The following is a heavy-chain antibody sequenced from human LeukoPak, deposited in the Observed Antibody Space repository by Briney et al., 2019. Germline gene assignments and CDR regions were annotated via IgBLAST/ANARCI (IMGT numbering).Heavy chain of an antibody. CDR1: GYTFTGYY. V-gene: IGHV1-2*02. J-gene: IGHJ4*02. Sequence: GASVKVSCKTSGYTFTGYYMHWVRQAPGQGLEWMGWINPNSGDTDYSENFQGRVTMTWDTSINTAYMELSGLRSDDTAVYYCAKYCTRTSCYVEQSGYDTFDSWGQGTLVTVSS. D-gene: IGHD2-2*01. CDR2: INPNSGDT. CDR3: AKYCTRTSCYVEQSGYDTFDS.